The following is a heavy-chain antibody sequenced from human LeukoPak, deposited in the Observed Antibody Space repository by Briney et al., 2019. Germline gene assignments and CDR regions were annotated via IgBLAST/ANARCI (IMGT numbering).Heavy chain of an antibody. CDR2: IYPRDSDT. CDR3: ARRQYSGYDFGF. Sequence: HGESLKISCKASGYIFTNYWIGWVRQMPGKGLEWMGIIYPRDSDTRYSPSFQGQVTVSADKSISTAYLQWNTLEASDTAMYYCARRQYSGYDFGFWGQGTLVTVSS. D-gene: IGHD5-12*01. V-gene: IGHV5-51*01. J-gene: IGHJ4*02. CDR1: GYIFTNYW.